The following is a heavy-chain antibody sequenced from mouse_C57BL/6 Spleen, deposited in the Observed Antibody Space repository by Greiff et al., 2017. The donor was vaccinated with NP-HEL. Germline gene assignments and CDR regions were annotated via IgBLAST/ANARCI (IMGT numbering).Heavy chain of an antibody. D-gene: IGHD2-1*01. Sequence: EVMLVESGPELVKPGASVKMSCKASGYTFTDYNMHWVKQSHGKSLEWIGYINPNNGGTSYNQKFKGKATLTVNKSSSTAYMELRSLTSEDSAVYYCARAPYYYGNYDYAMDYWGQGTSVTVSS. CDR1: GYTFTDYN. CDR3: ARAPYYYGNYDYAMDY. CDR2: INPNNGGT. J-gene: IGHJ4*01. V-gene: IGHV1-22*01.